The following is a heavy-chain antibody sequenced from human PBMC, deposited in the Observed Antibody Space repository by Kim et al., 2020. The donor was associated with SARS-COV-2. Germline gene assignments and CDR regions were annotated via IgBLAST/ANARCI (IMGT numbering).Heavy chain of an antibody. J-gene: IGHJ4*02. CDR2: ISYDGSNK. CDR3: ARDAISGYSYGYKGFDY. V-gene: IGHV3-33*05. Sequence: GGSLRLSCAASGFTFSSYGMHWVRQAPGKGLEWVAVISYDGSNKYYADSVKGRFTISRDNSKNTLYLQMNSLRAEDTAVYYCARDAISGYSYGYKGFDYWGQGTLVTVSS. CDR1: GFTFSSYG. D-gene: IGHD5-18*01.